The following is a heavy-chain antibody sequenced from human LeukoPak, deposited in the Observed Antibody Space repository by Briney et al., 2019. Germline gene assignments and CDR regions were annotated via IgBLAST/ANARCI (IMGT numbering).Heavy chain of an antibody. D-gene: IGHD6-19*01. CDR2: IYTSGNT. CDR3: ARGSGPYYFDY. J-gene: IGHJ4*02. CDR1: GGSMRTYY. Sequence: PSETLSLTCTVSGGSMRTYYCSWIRQPPGKGLEWIGYIYTSGNTNYNPSLKSRVTISVDTSKSQFSLKLTSVTAADTAVYYCARGSGPYYFDYWGQGTLVTVSS. V-gene: IGHV4-4*09.